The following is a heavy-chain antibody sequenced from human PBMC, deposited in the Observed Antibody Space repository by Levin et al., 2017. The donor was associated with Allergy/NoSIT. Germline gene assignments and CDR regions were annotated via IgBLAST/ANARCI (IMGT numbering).Heavy chain of an antibody. CDR2: INHSGST. D-gene: IGHD2-2*01. J-gene: IGHJ6*02. CDR3: ARGGGYCSSTSCPSKLDYYGMDV. Sequence: ASETLSLTCAVYGGSFSGYYWSWIRQPPGKGLEWIGEINHSGSTNYNPSLKSRVTISVDTSKNQFSLKLSSVTAADTAVYYCARGGGYCSSTSCPSKLDYYGMDVWGQGTTVTVSS. V-gene: IGHV4-34*01. CDR1: GGSFSGYY.